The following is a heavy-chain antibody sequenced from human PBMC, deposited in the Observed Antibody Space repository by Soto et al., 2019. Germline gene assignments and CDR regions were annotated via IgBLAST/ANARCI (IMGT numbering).Heavy chain of an antibody. V-gene: IGHV1-69*13. CDR1: GGTFSSYA. CDR2: IIPIFGTA. D-gene: IGHD3-10*01. CDR3: ARDRGTMVRGGIGHNWFDP. Sequence: ASVKVSCKASGGTFSSYAISWVRQAPGQGLEWMGGIIPIFGTANYAQKFQGRVTITADESRSKAYMELSRLRSEDTAVDYCARDRGTMVRGGIGHNWFDPWGQGTLVTVSS. J-gene: IGHJ5*02.